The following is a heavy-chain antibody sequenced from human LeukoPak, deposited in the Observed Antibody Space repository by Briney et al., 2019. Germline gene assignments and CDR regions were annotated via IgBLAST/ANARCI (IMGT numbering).Heavy chain of an antibody. V-gene: IGHV3-9*03. D-gene: IGHD2-2*02. J-gene: IGHJ3*02. CDR2: ISWNSNLI. Sequence: GRSLRLSCAVSGFTFDDYAMHWVRQAPGKGMGWVSGISWNSNLIGYADSVKGRFTISRDNAKNSLYLQMNSLRPEDMALYYCAKDRNYELLYAFDIWGQGTMVTVSS. CDR3: AKDRNYELLYAFDI. CDR1: GFTFDDYA.